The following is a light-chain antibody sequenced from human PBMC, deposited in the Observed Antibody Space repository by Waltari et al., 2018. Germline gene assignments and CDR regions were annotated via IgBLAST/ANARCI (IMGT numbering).Light chain of an antibody. J-gene: IGKJ4*01. CDR3: HQYGSAPL. CDR2: AAS. CDR1: QSVGDSD. V-gene: IGKV3-20*01. Sequence: NVLTQSPDTLSLSPGETATLPCRASQSVGDSDLAWYQQKPGQSPRLLIHAASNRASGISDRFSGSGSGRDFTLTISSLEPEDFAVYYCHQYGSAPLFGGGTKVEIK.